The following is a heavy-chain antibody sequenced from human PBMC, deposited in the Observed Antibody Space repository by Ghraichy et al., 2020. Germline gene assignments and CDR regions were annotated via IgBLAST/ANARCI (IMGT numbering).Heavy chain of an antibody. CDR1: GYRFSSYW. V-gene: IGHV5-51*01. CDR3: ARHFCSATSCSTDRVYPQTYYYMDV. CDR2: IYPGDSDT. J-gene: IGHJ6*03. Sequence: GESLNISCKASGYRFSSYWIGWVRQMPGKGLEWMGIIYPGDSDTRYSPSFQGQVTISADKSITTVYLQWRSLKASDTAMYYCARHFCSATSCSTDRVYPQTYYYMDVWGKGTTVTVSS. D-gene: IGHD2-2*02.